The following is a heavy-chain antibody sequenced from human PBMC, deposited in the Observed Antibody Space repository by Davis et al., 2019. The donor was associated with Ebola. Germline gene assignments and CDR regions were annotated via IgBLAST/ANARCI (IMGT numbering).Heavy chain of an antibody. V-gene: IGHV1-69*04. D-gene: IGHD6-19*01. Sequence: SVKVSCKTSGGTFTNYAVNWVRQAPGQGLEWMGRIIPILGIANYAQKFQGRVTITADKSTSTAYMELSSLRSDDTAVFYCARATFGYNSGWYADYWGQGTLVTVSS. CDR2: IIPILGIA. CDR1: GGTFTNYA. J-gene: IGHJ4*02. CDR3: ARATFGYNSGWYADY.